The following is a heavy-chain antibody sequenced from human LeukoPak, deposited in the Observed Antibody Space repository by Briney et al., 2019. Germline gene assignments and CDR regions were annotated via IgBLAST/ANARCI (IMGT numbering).Heavy chain of an antibody. V-gene: IGHV4-59*01. J-gene: IGHJ6*03. Sequence: SETLSLTCTVSGGSISSYYWSWTRQPPGKGLEWIGYIYYSGSTNYNPSLKSRVTISVDTSKNQFSLKLSSVTAADTAVYYCARVGVRRNYYYYYYMDVWGKGTTVTVSS. CDR1: GGSISSYY. D-gene: IGHD3-3*01. CDR3: ARVGVRRNYYYYYYMDV. CDR2: IYYSGST.